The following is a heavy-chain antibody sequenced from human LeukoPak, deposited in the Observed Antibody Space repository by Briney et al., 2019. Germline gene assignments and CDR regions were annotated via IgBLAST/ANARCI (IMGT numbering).Heavy chain of an antibody. J-gene: IGHJ4*02. CDR3: AKDMQTWPRFPDY. Sequence: GGSLRLSCAASGFTFSSYAMTWVRQARGKGLEWVSGISDSGSTAFYADSVKGRFTSSRDNPKNTLYLQINSLRAEDTAVYYCAKDMQTWPRFPDYWGQGTLVTVSS. V-gene: IGHV3-23*01. D-gene: IGHD5-12*01. CDR1: GFTFSSYA. CDR2: ISDSGSTA.